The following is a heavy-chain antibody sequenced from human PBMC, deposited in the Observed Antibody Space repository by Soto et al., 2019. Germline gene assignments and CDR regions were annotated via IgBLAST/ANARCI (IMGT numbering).Heavy chain of an antibody. V-gene: IGHV4-39*01. CDR1: GGSISTSRSY. Sequence: SETLCLTCSLSGGSISTSRSYSAWIRQPPAKGLAWLATIFYSGSTFYNPSLESRVSVSVDMSKNELSLKLRSVAAANTALYYCARQPTTGDTDLWFDPWGQGTVVTVSS. D-gene: IGHD2-21*01. CDR3: ARQPTTGDTDLWFDP. J-gene: IGHJ5*02. CDR2: IFYSGST.